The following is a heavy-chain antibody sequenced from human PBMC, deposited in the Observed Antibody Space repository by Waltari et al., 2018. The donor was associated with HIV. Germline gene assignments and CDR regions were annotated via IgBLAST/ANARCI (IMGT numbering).Heavy chain of an antibody. CDR1: GGSFSGYY. CDR3: ARGEIPNSSGYYSSVDACDI. CDR2: INQTVTT. D-gene: IGHD3-22*01. V-gene: IGHV4-34*01. J-gene: IGHJ3*02. Sequence: QVQLQQWGAGLLKPSETLSLTCAVYGGSFSGYYWSWISQPPGKGRDWIGKINQTVTTNYTPPLKSLCTISIDTSNSQFSLKLSSVTAADTAVYYCARGEIPNSSGYYSSVDACDIWGQGTMVTVSS.